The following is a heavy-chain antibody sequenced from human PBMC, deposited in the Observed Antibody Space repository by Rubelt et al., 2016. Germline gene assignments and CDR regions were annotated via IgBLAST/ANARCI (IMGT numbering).Heavy chain of an antibody. CDR1: GFKFNIYS. V-gene: IGHV3-23*01. Sequence: LSCAASGFKFNIYSMTWVRQAPGKGPEWVSSISGDGGSTHYADSVKGRFTISRDNSKNTLFLQMDSLRADDTAVYYCAGQVRIYYYYYGMDVWGQGTTVTVSS. CDR3: AGQVRIYYYYYGMDV. D-gene: IGHD2/OR15-2a*01. J-gene: IGHJ6*02. CDR2: ISGDGGST.